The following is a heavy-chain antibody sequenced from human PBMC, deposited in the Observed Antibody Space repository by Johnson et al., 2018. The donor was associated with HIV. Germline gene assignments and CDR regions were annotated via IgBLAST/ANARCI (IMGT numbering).Heavy chain of an antibody. CDR1: GFTFSSYA. Sequence: QVQLVESGGGVVQPGRSLRLSCAASGFTFSSYAMHWVRQAPGKGLEWVAVISYDGSNKYYADSVKGRFTISRDNSKNTLYLQMNSLRAEDAAVYYCTTEVYRMTAFDIWGQGTMVTVSS. CDR2: ISYDGSNK. D-gene: IGHD2/OR15-2a*01. J-gene: IGHJ3*02. V-gene: IGHV3-30*04. CDR3: TTEVYRMTAFDI.